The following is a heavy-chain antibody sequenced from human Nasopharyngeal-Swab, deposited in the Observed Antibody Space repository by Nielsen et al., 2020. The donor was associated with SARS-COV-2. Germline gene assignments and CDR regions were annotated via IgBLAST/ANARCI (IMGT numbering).Heavy chain of an antibody. CDR1: GFTFSSYA. CDR3: AKGGSGWPFDY. CDR2: ISGSGGST. J-gene: IGHJ4*02. D-gene: IGHD6-19*01. Sequence: GESLKISCAASGFTFSSYAVSWVRQAPGKGLEWVSAISGSGGSTYYADSVKGRFTISRDSSKNTLYLQMNSLRAEDTAVYYCAKGGSGWPFDYWGQGTLVTVSS. V-gene: IGHV3-23*01.